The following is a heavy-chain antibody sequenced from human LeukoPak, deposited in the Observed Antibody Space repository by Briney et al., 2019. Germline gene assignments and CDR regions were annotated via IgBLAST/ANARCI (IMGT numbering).Heavy chain of an antibody. CDR3: MAESSSPWEGY. CDR2: IKEDGSVK. V-gene: IGHV3-7*01. CDR1: GFIFSRHW. Sequence: GGSLRLSCAASGFIFSRHWMDWVRQAPGKGLEWVANIKEDGSVKNYVDSVKGRFTISRDNAKNSLYLQMNSLRAEDTAVYYCMAESSSPWEGYWGQGTLVTVSS. D-gene: IGHD6-6*01. J-gene: IGHJ4*02.